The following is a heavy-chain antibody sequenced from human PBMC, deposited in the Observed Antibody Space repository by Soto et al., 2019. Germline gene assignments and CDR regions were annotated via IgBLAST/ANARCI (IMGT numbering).Heavy chain of an antibody. CDR2: IYYLGRT. J-gene: IGHJ5*02. V-gene: IGHV4-59*11. CDR1: GGSLSTHY. CDR3: AREAHPPGWIVP. Sequence: SETLSLTCTRSGGSLSTHYWNWIRQPPGKGLEWIGYIYYLGRTNYNSSLRSRVTMSIDTSKNQFSLRLSSVTAADTAVYYCAREAHPPGWIVPWGQGTPVTGS.